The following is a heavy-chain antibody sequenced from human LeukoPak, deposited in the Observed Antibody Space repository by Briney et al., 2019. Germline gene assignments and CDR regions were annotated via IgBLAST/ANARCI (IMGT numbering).Heavy chain of an antibody. D-gene: IGHD2-15*01. J-gene: IGHJ4*02. V-gene: IGHV3-7*03. CDR3: ARAPYCIGGSCRFDY. CDR1: GFTSSSYW. Sequence: GGSLRLSCAVSGFTSSSYWMSWVRQAPGKGLEWVANIKQDGSEKYYVDSVKGRFTISKDNAKNSLYLQMNSLRAEDTAVYYCARAPYCIGGSCRFDYWGQGTLVTVSS. CDR2: IKQDGSEK.